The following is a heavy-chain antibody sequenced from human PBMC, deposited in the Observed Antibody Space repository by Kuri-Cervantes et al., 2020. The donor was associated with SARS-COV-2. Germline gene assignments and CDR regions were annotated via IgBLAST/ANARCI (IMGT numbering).Heavy chain of an antibody. V-gene: IGHV3-74*01. CDR2: INSDGSST. Sequence: GGSLRLSCAASGFTFSSYWMHWVRQAPGKGLVWVSRINSDGSSTSYADSVKGRFTISRDNAKNTLYLQMNSLRVEDTAVYYCARDIDSSGWYRRIDYWGQGTLVTVSS. CDR3: ARDIDSSGWYRRIDY. CDR1: GFTFSSYW. D-gene: IGHD6-19*01. J-gene: IGHJ4*02.